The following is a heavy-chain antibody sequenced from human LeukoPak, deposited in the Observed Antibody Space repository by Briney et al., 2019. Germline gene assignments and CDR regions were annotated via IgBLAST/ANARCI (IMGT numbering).Heavy chain of an antibody. J-gene: IGHJ4*02. CDR1: GFTFSCYA. D-gene: IGHD5-18*01. V-gene: IGHV3-23*01. CDR3: ARVGGYSYGTYYFDY. CDR2: ISGSGGST. Sequence: GGSLRLSCAASGFTFSCYAMSWVRQAPGKGLEWVSAISGSGGSTYYADSVKGRFTISRDNSKNTLYLQMNSLRAEDTAVYYCARVGGYSYGTYYFDYWGQGTLVTVSS.